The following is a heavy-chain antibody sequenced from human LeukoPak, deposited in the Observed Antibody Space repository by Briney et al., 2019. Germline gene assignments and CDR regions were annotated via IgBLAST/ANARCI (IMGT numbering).Heavy chain of an antibody. CDR1: GFTFSSYG. CDR3: ASLPSPYYYGSGSYYLDY. V-gene: IGHV3-33*01. Sequence: PGGSLRLSCAASGFTFSSYGMHWVRQAPGKGLEWVAVIWYDGSNKYYADSVKGRFTISRDNSKNTLYLQMNSLRAEDTAVYYCASLPSPYYYGSGSYYLDYWGQGTLVTVSS. J-gene: IGHJ4*02. D-gene: IGHD3-10*01. CDR2: IWYDGSNK.